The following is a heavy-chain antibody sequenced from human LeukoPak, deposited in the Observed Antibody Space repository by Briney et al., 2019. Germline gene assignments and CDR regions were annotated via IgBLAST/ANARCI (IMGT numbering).Heavy chain of an antibody. CDR2: IYSSGST. Sequence: SETLSLTCTVSGGSISSYYWNWIRQAPGKGLEWIGFIYSSGSTNYNPSLKSRVTMSVDTSKNQFSLKLRSVTDADTAVYHCARGGSSTWRIGYYFDFWGQGTLVTASS. CDR3: ARGGSSTWRIGYYFDF. D-gene: IGHD6-13*01. V-gene: IGHV4-59*01. J-gene: IGHJ4*02. CDR1: GGSISSYY.